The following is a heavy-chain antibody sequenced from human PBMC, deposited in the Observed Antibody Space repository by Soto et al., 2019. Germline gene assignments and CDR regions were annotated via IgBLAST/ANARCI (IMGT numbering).Heavy chain of an antibody. J-gene: IGHJ4*02. D-gene: IGHD6-6*01. V-gene: IGHV3-33*01. CDR3: ARDLDKVAARNYFDY. CDR2: IWYDGSNK. Sequence: QVQLVESGGGVVQPGRSLRLSCAASGFTFSSYGMHWVRQAPGKGLEWVAVIWYDGSNKYYADSVKGRFTISRDNSKNTLYLPMNSLRAGDTAVYYCARDLDKVAARNYFDYWGQGTLVTVSA. CDR1: GFTFSSYG.